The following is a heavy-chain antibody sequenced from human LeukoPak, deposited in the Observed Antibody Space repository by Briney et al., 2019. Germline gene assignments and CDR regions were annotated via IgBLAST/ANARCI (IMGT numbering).Heavy chain of an antibody. J-gene: IGHJ4*02. CDR1: GYTFTSYG. Sequence: ASVTVSCKASGYTFTSYGISWVRQAPGQGLERMGWISAYNGNTNYAQKLQGRVTMTTDTSTSTAYMELRSLRSDDTAVYYCARGLRIVGATSPPLGYWGQGTLVTVSS. V-gene: IGHV1-18*01. CDR3: ARGLRIVGATSPPLGY. D-gene: IGHD1-26*01. CDR2: ISAYNGNT.